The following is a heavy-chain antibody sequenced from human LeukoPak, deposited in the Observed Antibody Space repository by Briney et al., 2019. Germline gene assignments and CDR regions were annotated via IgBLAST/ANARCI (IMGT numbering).Heavy chain of an antibody. CDR3: DYYGSGRYYYFDY. Sequence: ASVMVSCTVSGYTLTELSMHWVRQAPGKGLEWMGGFDPEDGETIYAQKFQGRVTMTEDTSTDTAYMELSSLRSEDTAVYYCDYYGSGRYYYFDYWGQGTLVTVSS. CDR1: GYTLTELS. CDR2: FDPEDGET. D-gene: IGHD3-10*01. V-gene: IGHV1-24*01. J-gene: IGHJ4*02.